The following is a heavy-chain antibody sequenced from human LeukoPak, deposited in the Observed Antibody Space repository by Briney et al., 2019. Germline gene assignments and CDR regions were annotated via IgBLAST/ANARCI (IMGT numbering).Heavy chain of an antibody. Sequence: GGSLRLSCAASGFTFSSSTMNWVRQAPGKGLEWVSSISGGSIYIYYADSVKGRFTISRDNGKNSLYLQMNSLRAEDTAVYYCARGGVDYYFDYWGQGTLVTVSS. CDR3: ARGGVDYYFDY. D-gene: IGHD3-9*01. V-gene: IGHV3-21*06. J-gene: IGHJ4*02. CDR1: GFTFSSST. CDR2: ISGGSIYI.